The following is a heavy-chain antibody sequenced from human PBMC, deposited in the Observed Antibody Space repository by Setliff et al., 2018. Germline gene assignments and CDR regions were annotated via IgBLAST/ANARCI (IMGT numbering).Heavy chain of an antibody. CDR3: ARRENDYGDY. Sequence: PSETLSLTCTVSGGSISTYYWSWIRQPPGKGLEWIGYIYYSGRTNYNPSLRSRVTISVDTSKNQFSLKVSSVTAADTAVYYCARRENDYGDYWGQGTLVTVSS. J-gene: IGHJ4*02. V-gene: IGHV4-59*08. CDR1: GGSISTYY. CDR2: IYYSGRT.